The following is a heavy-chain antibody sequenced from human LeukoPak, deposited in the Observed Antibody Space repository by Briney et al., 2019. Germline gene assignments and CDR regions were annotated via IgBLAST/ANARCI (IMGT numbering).Heavy chain of an antibody. D-gene: IGHD3-10*01. CDR2: IYTSGST. Sequence: SETLSLTCTVSGGSISSYYWSWIRQPAGKGLEWIGRIYTSGSTNYNPSLKSRVTMSVDTSKNQFSLKLSSVTAADTAVYYCARDYKDYYGSGSYYSRSGFDYWGQGTLVTVSS. CDR1: GGSISSYY. CDR3: ARDYKDYYGSGSYYSRSGFDY. V-gene: IGHV4-4*07. J-gene: IGHJ4*02.